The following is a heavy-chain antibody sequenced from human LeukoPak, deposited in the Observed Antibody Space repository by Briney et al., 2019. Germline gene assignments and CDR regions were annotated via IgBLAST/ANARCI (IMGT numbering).Heavy chain of an antibody. J-gene: IGHJ4*02. D-gene: IGHD4-17*01. V-gene: IGHV1-8*03. CDR3: AKEIWPTVTTPGWTYFDY. Sequence: ASVKVSCKASGYTFTSYYMYWVRQATGQGLEWMGWMNPNSGNTGYAQKFQGRVTITRNTSISTAYMELSSLRSEDTAVYYCAKEIWPTVTTPGWTYFDYWGQGALVTVSS. CDR1: GYTFTSYY. CDR2: MNPNSGNT.